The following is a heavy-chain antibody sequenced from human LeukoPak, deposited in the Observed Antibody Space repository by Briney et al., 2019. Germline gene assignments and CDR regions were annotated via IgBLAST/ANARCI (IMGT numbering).Heavy chain of an antibody. D-gene: IGHD6-13*01. CDR2: ISYDGSNK. V-gene: IGHV3-30*04. CDR1: GFTFSSYA. CDR3: AREGSSSSWYYYYYYMDV. Sequence: GGSLRLSCAASGFTFSSYAMHWVRQAPGKGLEWVEVISYDGSNKYYADSVKGRFTISRDNSKNTLYLQMNSLRAEDTAVYYCAREGSSSSWYYYYYYMDVWGKGTTVTVSS. J-gene: IGHJ6*03.